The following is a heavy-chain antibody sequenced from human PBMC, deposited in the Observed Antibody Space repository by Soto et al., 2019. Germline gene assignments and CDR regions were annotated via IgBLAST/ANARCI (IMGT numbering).Heavy chain of an antibody. V-gene: IGHV3-9*01. CDR2: INWNSGSI. D-gene: IGHD6-13*01. CDR3: VKDESINWYSGHFRH. J-gene: IGHJ1*01. CDR1: GFTFDDYA. Sequence: EVQLVESGGGLVQPGMSLRLSCAASGFTFDDYAMHWVRQVPGTGLEWVSGINWNSGSIGYGDSVKGRFAISRDNAKNSLHLQMNSLSAEDTAFYYCVKDESINWYSGHFRHWGQGTLVTVSS.